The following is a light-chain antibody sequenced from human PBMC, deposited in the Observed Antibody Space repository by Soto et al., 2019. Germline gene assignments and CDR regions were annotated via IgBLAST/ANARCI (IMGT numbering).Light chain of an antibody. CDR1: QSVSNRY. V-gene: IGKV3-20*01. J-gene: IGKJ5*01. Sequence: IVLTQSPGTQSLSPGGRATLSCRAGQSVSNRYLAWYQQKSGQAPRLLISGASSRATGIPDRFSGSGSGTDFTLTISRLEPEDFAVYYCQQYGSSPPITFGQGTRLEIK. CDR3: QQYGSSPPIT. CDR2: GAS.